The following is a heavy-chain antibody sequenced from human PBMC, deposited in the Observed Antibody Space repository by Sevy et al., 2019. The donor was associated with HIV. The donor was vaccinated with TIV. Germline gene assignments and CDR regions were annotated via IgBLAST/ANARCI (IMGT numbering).Heavy chain of an antibody. CDR2: IIPIFGTA. D-gene: IGHD3-10*01. CDR3: ARDSEVRGTMVQGVIISGYYYYGMDV. Sequence: ASVKVSCKASGGTFSSYAISWVRQAPGQGLEWMGGIIPIFGTANYAQKFQGRVTITADESTSTAYMELSSLRSEDTAVYYCARDSEVRGTMVQGVIISGYYYYGMDVWGQGTTVTVSS. CDR1: GGTFSSYA. J-gene: IGHJ6*02. V-gene: IGHV1-69*13.